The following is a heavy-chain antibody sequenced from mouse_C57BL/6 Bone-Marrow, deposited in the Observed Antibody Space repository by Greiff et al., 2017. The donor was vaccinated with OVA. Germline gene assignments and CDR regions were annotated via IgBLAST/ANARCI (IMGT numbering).Heavy chain of an antibody. Sequence: EVQGVESGGDLVKPGGSLKLSCAASGFTFSSYGMSWVRQTPDKRLEWVATISSGGSYTYYPDSVKGRFTISRDNAKNTLYLQMSSLKSEDTAMYYCARWLLRTWFAYWGQGTLVTVSA. CDR3: ARWLLRTWFAY. J-gene: IGHJ3*01. CDR1: GFTFSSYG. D-gene: IGHD2-3*01. CDR2: ISSGGSYT. V-gene: IGHV5-6*01.